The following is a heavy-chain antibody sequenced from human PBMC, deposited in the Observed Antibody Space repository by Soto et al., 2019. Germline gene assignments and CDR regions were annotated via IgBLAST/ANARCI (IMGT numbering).Heavy chain of an antibody. Sequence: QVQLVQSGAEVKKPGASVKVSCKASGYTFTSYGISWVRQAPGQGLEWMGWISAYNGNTSYAQKLQGRVTMTTDTDTSTACMELRGLRSDDTALYCCARERASHYVVPDAFYIRGQGTMGNVSS. CDR1: GYTFTSYG. D-gene: IGHD3-16*01. V-gene: IGHV1-18*04. J-gene: IGHJ3*02. CDR3: ARERASHYVVPDAFYI. CDR2: ISAYNGNT.